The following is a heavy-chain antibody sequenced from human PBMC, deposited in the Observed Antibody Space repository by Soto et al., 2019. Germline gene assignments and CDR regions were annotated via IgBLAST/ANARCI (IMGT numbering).Heavy chain of an antibody. CDR1: GFTFSSYG. D-gene: IGHD6-19*01. J-gene: IGHJ4*02. CDR2: IWYDGSNK. V-gene: IGHV3-33*01. Sequence: QVQLVESGGGVVQPGRSLRLSCAASGFTFSSYGMHWVRQAPGKGLEWVAVIWYDGSNKYYADSVKGRFTISRDNSKNTLYLQMNSLRAEDTAVYYCASSATLAVAGPSFDYRGQGTLVTVSS. CDR3: ASSATLAVAGPSFDY.